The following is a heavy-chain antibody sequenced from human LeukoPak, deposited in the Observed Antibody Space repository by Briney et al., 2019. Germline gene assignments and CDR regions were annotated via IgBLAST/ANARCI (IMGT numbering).Heavy chain of an antibody. CDR3: ARDYGGFPLRQSYDPVNWFDH. Sequence: GSSVKVSCKASGGTFSSCAISWVRQAPGQVLEWMGGIIPIFGTANYAQKFQGRVTITADESTSTAYMELSSLRSEETAVYYCARDYGGFPLRQSYDPVNWFDHWGQGILVNVSS. J-gene: IGHJ5*02. D-gene: IGHD3-3*01. CDR1: GGTFSSCA. CDR2: IIPIFGTA. V-gene: IGHV1-69*01.